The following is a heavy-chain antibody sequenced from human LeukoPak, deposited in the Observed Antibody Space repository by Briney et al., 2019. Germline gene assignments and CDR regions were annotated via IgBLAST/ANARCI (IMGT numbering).Heavy chain of an antibody. CDR3: ASRYCSSSTSCYAEDAFDI. CDR2: INAYNDNT. V-gene: IGHV1-18*04. D-gene: IGHD2-2*01. CDR1: GYTFTGHY. Sequence: EASVKVSCKASGYTFTGHYLHWVRQVPGQGLEWMGWINAYNDNTNYAQKLQGRVTMTTDTSTSTAYMELRSLRSDDTAVYYCASRYCSSSTSCYAEDAFDIWGQGTMVTVSS. J-gene: IGHJ3*02.